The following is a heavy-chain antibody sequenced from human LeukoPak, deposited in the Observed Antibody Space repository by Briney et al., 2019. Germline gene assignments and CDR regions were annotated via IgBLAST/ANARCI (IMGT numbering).Heavy chain of an antibody. V-gene: IGHV3-33*01. CDR1: GFTFSSYG. CDR2: IWYDGSNK. J-gene: IGHJ4*02. Sequence: GGSLRLSCAASGFTFSSYGMHWVRQAPGKGLEWVAVIWYDGSNKYYADSVKGRFTISRDNSKNTLYLQMNSLRAEDTAVYYCARDGRTYYYGSGSLWGQGTLVTVSS. CDR3: ARDGRTYYYGSGSL. D-gene: IGHD3-10*01.